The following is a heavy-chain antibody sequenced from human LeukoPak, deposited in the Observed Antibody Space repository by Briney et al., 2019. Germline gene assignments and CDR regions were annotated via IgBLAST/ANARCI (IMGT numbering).Heavy chain of an antibody. CDR3: ARGGILRSGELSFQDLDP. J-gene: IGHJ5*02. V-gene: IGHV4-34*01. CDR1: GGSFSGYY. D-gene: IGHD3-16*02. CDR2: INHSGST. Sequence: SETLSLTCAVYGGSFSGYYWSWIRQPPGKELEWIGEINHSGSTNYNPSLKSRVTISVDTSKNQFSVKLRSMTAADTAVYYCARGGILRSGELSFQDLDPWGQGTLVTVSS.